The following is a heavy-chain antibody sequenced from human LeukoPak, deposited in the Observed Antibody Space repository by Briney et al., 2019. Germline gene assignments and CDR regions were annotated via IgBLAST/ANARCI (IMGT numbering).Heavy chain of an antibody. D-gene: IGHD1-26*01. CDR1: GFTFSSYG. CDR3: AKAASGSYYRFDP. Sequence: GGSLRLSCAASGFTFSSYGMHWVRQAPGKGLEWVAVISYDGSNKYYADSVKGRFTISRDNSKNTLYLQMNSLRAEDTAVYYCAKAASGSYYRFDPWGQGTLVTVSS. CDR2: ISYDGSNK. V-gene: IGHV3-30*18. J-gene: IGHJ5*02.